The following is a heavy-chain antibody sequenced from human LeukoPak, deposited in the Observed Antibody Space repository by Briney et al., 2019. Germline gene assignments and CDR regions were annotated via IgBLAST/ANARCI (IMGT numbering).Heavy chain of an antibody. Sequence: GGSLRLSCTVSGFTVSSNSMSWVRQAPGEGLEWVSFIYSGGNTHYSDSVKGRFTISRDNSKNTLYLQMNSLRADDTAVYYCARRAGGYSHPYDYWGQGTLVTVSS. CDR1: GFTVSSNS. CDR2: IYSGGNT. J-gene: IGHJ4*02. D-gene: IGHD5-18*01. CDR3: ARRAGGYSHPYDY. V-gene: IGHV3-53*01.